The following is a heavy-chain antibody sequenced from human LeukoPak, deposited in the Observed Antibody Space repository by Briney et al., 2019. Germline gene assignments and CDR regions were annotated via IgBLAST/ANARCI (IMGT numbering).Heavy chain of an antibody. Sequence: GGSLRLSCAASGFTVSSNCMSWVRQAPGKGLEWVSVIYSGGSTYYADSVKGRFTISRDNSKNTLYLQMNSLRAEDTAVYYCARDSGYASNWFDPWGQGTLVTVSS. J-gene: IGHJ5*02. CDR1: GFTVSSNC. V-gene: IGHV3-66*01. CDR2: IYSGGST. CDR3: ARDSGYASNWFDP. D-gene: IGHD5-12*01.